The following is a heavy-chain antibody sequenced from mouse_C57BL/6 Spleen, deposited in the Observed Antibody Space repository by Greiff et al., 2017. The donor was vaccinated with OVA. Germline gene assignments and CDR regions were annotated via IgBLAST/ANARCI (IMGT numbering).Heavy chain of an antibody. CDR3: ARSRDGYYGWFAD. Sequence: EVKLVESGPGLAKPSQTLSLTCSVTGYSITSDYWNWIRKFPGNKLEYMGYISYSGSTYYNPSLKSRISITRDTSKNQYYLQLNSVTTEDTATYYCARSRDGYYGWFADWGQGTLVTVSA. J-gene: IGHJ3*01. CDR1: GYSITSDY. D-gene: IGHD2-3*01. V-gene: IGHV3-8*01. CDR2: ISYSGST.